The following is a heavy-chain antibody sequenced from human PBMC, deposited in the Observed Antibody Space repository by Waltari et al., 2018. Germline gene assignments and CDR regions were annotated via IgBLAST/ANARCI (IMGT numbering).Heavy chain of an antibody. V-gene: IGHV1-18*01. CDR3: ARATMIVVVPSYFDY. CDR2: VSAYNGNT. CDR1: GYTFTSYG. Sequence: QVQLVQSGAEVKKPGASVKVSCKASGYTFTSYGISWVRQAPGQGLEWMGWVSAYNGNTNYAQKLQGRVTMTTDTSTSTAYMELRSLRSDDTAVYYCARATMIVVVPSYFDYWGQGTLVTVSS. J-gene: IGHJ4*02. D-gene: IGHD3-22*01.